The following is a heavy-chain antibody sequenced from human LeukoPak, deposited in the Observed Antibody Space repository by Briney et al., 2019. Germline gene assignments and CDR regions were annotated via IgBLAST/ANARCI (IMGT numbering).Heavy chain of an antibody. J-gene: IGHJ4*02. Sequence: PSETLSLTCSVSGGSISSSRYYWGWIRQPPGKGLEWIGSIYYSGTTYYNPSLKSRVTISVDTSKNQFSLKLSSVTAADTAVYYCAIPYCSSTSCPGFDSWGQGTLVTVSS. V-gene: IGHV4-39*01. D-gene: IGHD2-2*01. CDR3: AIPYCSSTSCPGFDS. CDR2: IYYSGTT. CDR1: GGSISSSRYY.